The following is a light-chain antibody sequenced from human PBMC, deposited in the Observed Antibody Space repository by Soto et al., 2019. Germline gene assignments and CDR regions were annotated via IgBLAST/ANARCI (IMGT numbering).Light chain of an antibody. J-gene: IGKJ1*01. CDR3: QQYDLYWT. V-gene: IGKV1-5*01. Sequence: DIRLTQSPSTQSASIGDRVTITCRASQTIDQKLAWYQQKPGQAPKLLIFDASTLESGVPSRFSGSGSGTEFSLSINSLQPDDVATYYCQQYDLYWTFGQGTKVDIK. CDR1: QTIDQK. CDR2: DAS.